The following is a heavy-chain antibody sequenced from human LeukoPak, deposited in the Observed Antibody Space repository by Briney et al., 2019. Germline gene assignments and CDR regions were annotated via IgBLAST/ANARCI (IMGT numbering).Heavy chain of an antibody. J-gene: IGHJ4*02. D-gene: IGHD4-17*01. V-gene: IGHV1-8*01. CDR2: MNPNSGNT. Sequence: ASVKVSCKASGYTFTSCDINWVRQATGQGLEWMGWMNPNSGNTGYAQKFQGRVTMTRNTSISTAYMELSSLRSEDTAVYYCATHDYGDYYSNDYWGQGTLVTVSS. CDR1: GYTFTSCD. CDR3: ATHDYGDYYSNDY.